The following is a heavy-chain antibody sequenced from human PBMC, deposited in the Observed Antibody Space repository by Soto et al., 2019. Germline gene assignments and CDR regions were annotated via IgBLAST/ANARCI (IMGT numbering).Heavy chain of an antibody. J-gene: IGHJ4*02. CDR2: IVVGSGNT. CDR1: GFTFTSSA. V-gene: IGHV1-58*01. CDR3: AAVPHITPPGY. D-gene: IGHD3-3*01. Sequence: AASVKVSCKASGFTFTSSAVQWVRQARGQRLEWIGWIVVGSGNTNYAQKFQERVTITRDMSTSTAYMELSSLRSEDTAVYYCAAVPHITPPGYWGQGTLVTVPS.